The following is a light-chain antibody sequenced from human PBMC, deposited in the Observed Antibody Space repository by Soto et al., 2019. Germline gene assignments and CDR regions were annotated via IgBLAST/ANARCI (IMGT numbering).Light chain of an antibody. Sequence: EIVLTQSPATLSLSPGERATLSCRASQSLSSYLAWYQQKPGQAPRLLIYDASNRATGIPARFSGSGSGTDFTPTISSLEPEDFAVYYCQQRSNWPLTFGGGTKVDIK. CDR1: QSLSSY. V-gene: IGKV3-11*01. CDR3: QQRSNWPLT. J-gene: IGKJ4*01. CDR2: DAS.